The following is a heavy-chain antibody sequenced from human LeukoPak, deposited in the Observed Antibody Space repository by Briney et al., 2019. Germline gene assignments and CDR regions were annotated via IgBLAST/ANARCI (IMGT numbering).Heavy chain of an antibody. CDR1: GYSFTSYW. CDR2: IYPRDSDT. J-gene: IGHJ4*02. Sequence: GESLKISCKTSGYSFTSYWIGWVRQVPGKGLEWMGIIYPRDSDTRYSPSFQGRVTISADKSISTAYLQWSSLKASDTAMYYCARGRSRYYFDYWGQGTLVTVSS. CDR3: ARGRSRYYFDY. V-gene: IGHV5-51*01.